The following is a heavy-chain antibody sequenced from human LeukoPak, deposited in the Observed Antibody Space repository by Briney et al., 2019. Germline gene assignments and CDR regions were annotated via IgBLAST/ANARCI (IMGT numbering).Heavy chain of an antibody. CDR3: ASQRGSGSPYNWFDR. D-gene: IGHD3-10*01. CDR2: IYYSGST. J-gene: IGHJ5*02. CDR1: RGFFSSYY. V-gene: IGHV4-39*01. Sequence: SQTLSLTCTVSRGFFSSYYWGWVRHPPGKGLEWIGSIYYSGSTYYNPSLKSRVTISVDTSKNQFTLKLSSVTAADTAVYYCASQRGSGSPYNWFDRWGQGTLVTVSS.